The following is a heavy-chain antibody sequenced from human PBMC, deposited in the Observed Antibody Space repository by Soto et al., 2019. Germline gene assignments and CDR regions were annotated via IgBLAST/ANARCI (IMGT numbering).Heavy chain of an antibody. J-gene: IGHJ4*02. V-gene: IGHV4-4*02. CDR2: IYHSGST. CDR1: GGSISSSNW. D-gene: IGHD2-15*01. Sequence: SETLSLTCAVSGGSISSSNWWSWVRQPPGKGLEWIGEIYHSGSTNYNPSLKSRVTISVDKSKNQFSLKLSSVTAADTAVYYCARESAYCSGGSCYLRIAVPGRHFDHWGQGTLVPVSS. CDR3: ARESAYCSGGSCYLRIAVPGRHFDH.